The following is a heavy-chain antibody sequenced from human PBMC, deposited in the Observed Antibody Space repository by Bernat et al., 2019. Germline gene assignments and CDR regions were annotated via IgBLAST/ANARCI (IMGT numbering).Heavy chain of an antibody. V-gene: IGHV3-7*03. CDR2: IKQDGSEK. Sequence: EVQLVESGGGLVQPGGSLRLSCAASGFTFSSYWMSWVRQAPGKGLEWVANIKQDGSEKYYVDSVKGRFTISRDNAKNSLYLQMNSLGAEDTAVYYCARAGERYGDYYDYWGQGTLVTVSS. D-gene: IGHD3-16*01. CDR1: GFTFSSYW. J-gene: IGHJ4*02. CDR3: ARAGERYGDYYDY.